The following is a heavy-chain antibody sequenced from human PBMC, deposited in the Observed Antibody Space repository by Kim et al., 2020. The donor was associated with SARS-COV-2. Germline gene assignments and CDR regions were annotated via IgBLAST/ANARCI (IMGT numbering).Heavy chain of an antibody. CDR1: GGSISSSSYY. Sequence: SETLSLTCTVSGGSISSSSYYWGWIRQPPGKGLEWIGSIYYSGSTYYNPSLKSRVTISVDTSKNQFSLKLSSVTAADTAVYYCASGIAAAATPIDYWGQGTLVTVSS. J-gene: IGHJ4*02. CDR2: IYYSGST. V-gene: IGHV4-39*01. CDR3: ASGIAAAATPIDY. D-gene: IGHD6-13*01.